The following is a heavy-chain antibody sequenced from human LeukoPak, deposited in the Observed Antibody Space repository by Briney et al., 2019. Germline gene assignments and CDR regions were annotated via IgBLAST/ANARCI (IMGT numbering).Heavy chain of an antibody. Sequence: PGGSLRLSCAAPGFTFSNYAMSWVRQAPGKGLEWVAAISGSGGSTYYADSVKGRFTISRDNSKNTLYLQMNSLRAEDTAVYYCAKVSGQWLVRDGFDIWGQGTMVTVSS. CDR1: GFTFSNYA. D-gene: IGHD6-19*01. CDR2: ISGSGGST. V-gene: IGHV3-23*01. CDR3: AKVSGQWLVRDGFDI. J-gene: IGHJ3*02.